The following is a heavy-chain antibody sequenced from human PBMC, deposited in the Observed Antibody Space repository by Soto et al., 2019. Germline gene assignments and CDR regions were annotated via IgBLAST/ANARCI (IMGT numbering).Heavy chain of an antibody. CDR1: GGSISSGGYY. D-gene: IGHD6-6*01. V-gene: IGHV4-31*03. CDR2: IYYSGST. J-gene: IGHJ5*02. Sequence: SETLSLTCTVSGGSISSGGYYWSWVRQHPGKGLELVGYIYYSGSTYYNPSLKSRVTISVDTSKNQFSLKLSSVTAADTAVYYCARGTAGYSSSAGNWFDXWGQGTLVTVSX. CDR3: ARGTAGYSSSAGNWFDX.